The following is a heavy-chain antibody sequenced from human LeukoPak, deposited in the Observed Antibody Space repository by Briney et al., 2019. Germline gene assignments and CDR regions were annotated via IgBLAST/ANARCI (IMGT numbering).Heavy chain of an antibody. CDR3: ARSSSGYYYYYYYGMDV. CDR1: GGSISSYY. CDR2: IYYSGST. D-gene: IGHD3-22*01. V-gene: IGHV4-59*01. Sequence: PSEILSLTCTVSGGSISSYYWSWIRQPPGKGLEWIGYIYYSGSTNYNPSLKSRVTISVDTSKNQFSLKLSSVTAADTAVYYCARSSSGYYYYYYYGMDVWGQGTTVTVSS. J-gene: IGHJ6*02.